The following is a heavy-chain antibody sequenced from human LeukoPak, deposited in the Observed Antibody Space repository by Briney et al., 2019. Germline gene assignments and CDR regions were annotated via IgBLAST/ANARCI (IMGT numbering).Heavy chain of an antibody. CDR3: ARAEDYYDSTGYYCHYFDY. V-gene: IGHV3-7*01. J-gene: IGHJ4*02. Sequence: GGSLRLSCAASGFIFSSYWMSWVRQAPGKGLEWVANIKQDGSEKYYVDSVKGRFTISRDNATNSLYLQMNSLRAEDTAVYYCARAEDYYDSTGYYCHYFDYWGQGSLVTVSS. CDR2: IKQDGSEK. CDR1: GFIFSSYW. D-gene: IGHD3-22*01.